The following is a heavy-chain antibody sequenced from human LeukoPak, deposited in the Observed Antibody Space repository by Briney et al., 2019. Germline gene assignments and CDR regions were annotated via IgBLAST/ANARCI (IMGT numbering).Heavy chain of an antibody. CDR2: INAGNGNT. CDR3: ATGQGDISGDDAFDI. J-gene: IGHJ3*02. Sequence: ASVKVSCKASGYTFTSYAMHWVRQAPGQRLEWMGWINAGNGNTKYSQKFQGRVTMTEDTSTDTAYMELSSLRSEDTAVYYCATGQGDISGDDAFDIWGQGTMVTVSS. V-gene: IGHV1-3*01. CDR1: GYTFTSYA. D-gene: IGHD6-25*01.